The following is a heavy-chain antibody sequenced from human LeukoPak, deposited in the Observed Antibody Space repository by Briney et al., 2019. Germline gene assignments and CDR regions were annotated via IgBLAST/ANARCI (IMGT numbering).Heavy chain of an antibody. CDR1: GGSINSSNW. CDR2: MHRGGRT. D-gene: IGHD6-19*01. CDR3: ARHSSYSSGWPHFDY. V-gene: IGHV4-4*02. Sequence: SETLSLTCAVSGGSINSSNWWTWVRQSPGKGLEWIGEMHRGGRTNYNPALKSRVTISADKSKKQLSLNVTSVTAADTAVYYCARHSSYSSGWPHFDYWGQGTLVTVSS. J-gene: IGHJ4*02.